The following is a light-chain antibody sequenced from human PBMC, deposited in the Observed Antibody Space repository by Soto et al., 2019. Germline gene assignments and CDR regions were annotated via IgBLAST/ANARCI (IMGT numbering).Light chain of an antibody. CDR3: QQYNSYST. J-gene: IGKJ1*01. CDR2: KAS. CDR1: QSIDNW. Sequence: DIQMTQSPSTLSASVGDRVTITCRASQSIDNWLAWYQQKPGKAPKLLIYKASNLESGVPSRFSGSGSGTEFTLTINSLQPDDFAIYYCQQYNSYSTFGQGTKVEIK. V-gene: IGKV1-5*03.